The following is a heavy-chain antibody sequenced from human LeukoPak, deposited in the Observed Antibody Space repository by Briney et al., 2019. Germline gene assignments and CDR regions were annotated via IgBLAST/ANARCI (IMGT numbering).Heavy chain of an antibody. Sequence: GWSLRLSCAASGFTFSSYAMSWVRQAPGKGLEWVSAISGSGGSTYYADSVKGRFTISRDNSKNTLYLQMNSLRAEDTAVYYCAKVESYCGGDCYSYYFDYWGQGTLVTVSS. J-gene: IGHJ4*02. CDR2: ISGSGGST. D-gene: IGHD2-21*01. CDR1: GFTFSSYA. CDR3: AKVESYCGGDCYSYYFDY. V-gene: IGHV3-23*01.